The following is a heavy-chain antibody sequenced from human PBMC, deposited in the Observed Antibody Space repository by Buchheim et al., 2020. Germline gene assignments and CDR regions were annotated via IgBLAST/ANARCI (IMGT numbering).Heavy chain of an antibody. Sequence: QVQLVQSGAEVKKPGSSVKVSCKASGGTFSSYTISWVRQAPGQGLEWMGRIIPILGIANYAQKFQGRVTITADKSTSTAYMELSSLKSEDTAVYYCVGSLYSSSWYSSDYFDYWGQGTL. D-gene: IGHD6-13*01. V-gene: IGHV1-69*02. CDR1: GGTFSSYT. CDR2: IIPILGIA. J-gene: IGHJ4*02. CDR3: VGSLYSSSWYSSDYFDY.